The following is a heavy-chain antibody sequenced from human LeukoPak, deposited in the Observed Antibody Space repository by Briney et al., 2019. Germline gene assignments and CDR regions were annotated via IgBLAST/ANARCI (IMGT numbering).Heavy chain of an antibody. CDR2: IYYSAST. J-gene: IGHJ4*02. V-gene: IGHV4-59*01. Sequence: PSETLSLTCTVSGGSISSYYWSWIRQPPGKGLEWIGYIYYSASTNYNPSLKSRVTISVDTSKNQFSLKLSSVTAADTAVYYCASTPVKQWLVPGGNYWGQGTLVTVSS. CDR3: ASTPVKQWLVPGGNY. D-gene: IGHD6-19*01. CDR1: GGSISSYY.